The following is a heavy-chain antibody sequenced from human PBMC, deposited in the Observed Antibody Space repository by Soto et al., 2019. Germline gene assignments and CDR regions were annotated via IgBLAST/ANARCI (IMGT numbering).Heavy chain of an antibody. CDR2: ISSSGSTI. D-gene: IGHD2-15*01. CDR3: AREGAPFSHGCSGGSCYSGYYYYYMDV. V-gene: IGHV3-11*01. Sequence: QVQLVESGGGLVKPGGSLRLSCAASGFTFSDYYMSWIRQAPGKRLEWVSYISSSGSTIYYADSVKGRFTISRDNAKNSLYLQMNSLRAEDTAVYYCAREGAPFSHGCSGGSCYSGYYYYYMDVWGKGTTVTVSS. J-gene: IGHJ6*03. CDR1: GFTFSDYY.